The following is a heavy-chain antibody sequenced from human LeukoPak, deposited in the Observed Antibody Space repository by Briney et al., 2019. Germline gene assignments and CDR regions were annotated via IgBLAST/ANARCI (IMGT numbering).Heavy chain of an antibody. V-gene: IGHV3-7*03. CDR1: GFIFSKYG. Sequence: GGSLRLSCAVSGFIFSKYGMHWVRQAPGKGLEWVANIKQDGSEKYYVDSVKGRFTISRDNAKNSLYLQMNSLRAEDTAVYYCAKDPAFVVPTAPWGQGTLVTVSS. J-gene: IGHJ5*02. D-gene: IGHD2-2*01. CDR3: AKDPAFVVPTAP. CDR2: IKQDGSEK.